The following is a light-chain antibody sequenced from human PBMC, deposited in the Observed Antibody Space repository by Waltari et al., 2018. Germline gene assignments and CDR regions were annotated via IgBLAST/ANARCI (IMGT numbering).Light chain of an antibody. Sequence: QSALTQPASVSGSPGQSITISCTGTSSDVGGYNYVSWYQQHPGKAPKLMIYGVSNRPSGVCNRFAGSKSGNTASLTISGLQAEDEADYYCSSYTSSSTLVFGGGTKLTVL. CDR3: SSYTSSSTLV. V-gene: IGLV2-14*01. CDR1: SSDVGGYNY. J-gene: IGLJ3*02. CDR2: GVS.